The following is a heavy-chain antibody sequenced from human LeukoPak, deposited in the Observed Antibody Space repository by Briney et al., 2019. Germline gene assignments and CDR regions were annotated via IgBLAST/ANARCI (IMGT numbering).Heavy chain of an antibody. CDR2: INPSGGST. Sequence: ASVTVSRTASGYTFIRYYIHWVRQAPGQGLEWMGIINPSGGSTSYAQKFQGRVTMTRDTSTSTVYMELSRLRSEDTAVYYCARRGYVDRIEYCGQGTLVSVSS. D-gene: IGHD4-17*01. J-gene: IGHJ4*02. CDR1: GYTFIRYY. CDR3: ARRGYVDRIEY. V-gene: IGHV1-46*01.